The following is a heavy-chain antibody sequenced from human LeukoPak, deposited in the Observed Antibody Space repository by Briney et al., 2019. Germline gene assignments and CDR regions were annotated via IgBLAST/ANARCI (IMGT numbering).Heavy chain of an antibody. D-gene: IGHD2-21*02. CDR1: GGSFSGYY. CDR3: ARGGYCGGDCYLDY. Sequence: PSETLSLTCAVYGGSFSGYYWSWIRQPPGKGLEWIGEINHSGSTNYNPSLKSRVTISVDTSKNQFSLKLSSVTAADTAVYYCARGGYCGGDCYLDYWGQGTLVTASS. CDR2: INHSGST. J-gene: IGHJ4*02. V-gene: IGHV4-34*01.